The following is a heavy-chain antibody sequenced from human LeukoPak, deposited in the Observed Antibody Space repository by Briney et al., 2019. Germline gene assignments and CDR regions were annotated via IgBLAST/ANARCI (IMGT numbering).Heavy chain of an antibody. D-gene: IGHD5-18*01. J-gene: IGHJ5*02. CDR2: ISSNGGST. CDR1: GFTFSSYA. V-gene: IGHV3-64*01. Sequence: GGSLRLSCAASGFTFSSYAMHWVRQAPGKGLEYVSAISSNGGSTYYANSVKGRFTISRDNSKNTLYLQMGSLRAEDMAVYYCARDMTGTPMVTGWFDPWGQGTLVAVSS. CDR3: ARDMTGTPMVTGWFDP.